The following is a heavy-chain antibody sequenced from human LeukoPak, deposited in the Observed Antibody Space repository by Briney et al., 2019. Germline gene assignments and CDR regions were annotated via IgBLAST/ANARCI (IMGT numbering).Heavy chain of an antibody. J-gene: IGHJ6*03. CDR1: GFTFSSYS. CDR2: ISSSSSYI. CDR3: ARASIAADGYYYYYMDV. V-gene: IGHV3-21*01. D-gene: IGHD6-13*01. Sequence: GGSLRLSCAASGFTFSSYSMNWVRQAPGKGLEWVSSISSSSSYIYYADSVKGRFTISRDNAKNSLYLQMNSLRAEDTAVYYCARASIAADGYYYYYMDVWGKGTTVTVSS.